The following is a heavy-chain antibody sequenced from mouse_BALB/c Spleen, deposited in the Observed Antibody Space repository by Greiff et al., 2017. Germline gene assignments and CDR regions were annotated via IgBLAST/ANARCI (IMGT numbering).Heavy chain of an antibody. Sequence: EVQLQQSGPELVKPGASVRISCTASGYSFPGYNMNWVKQSNGKSLEWIGNIKPYYGGTGYNQKFKGKATLTVDKSSSTAYMQLKSLTSEDSAVYYCALYGNSYAMDYWGQGTSVTVSS. CDR1: GYSFPGYN. CDR3: ALYGNSYAMDY. D-gene: IGHD2-1*01. J-gene: IGHJ4*01. CDR2: IKPYYGGT. V-gene: IGHV1-39*01.